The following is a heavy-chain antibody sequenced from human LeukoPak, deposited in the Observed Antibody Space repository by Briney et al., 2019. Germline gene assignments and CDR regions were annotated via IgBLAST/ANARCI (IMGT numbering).Heavy chain of an antibody. J-gene: IGHJ4*02. D-gene: IGHD2-2*01. Sequence: ASVKVSCKASGYTFTYYYIHWVRQAPGQGLEWMGRINPNSGATNYAQKFQGRFTMTRDTSITTAYMELSSLTSDDTAVYYCASGRCSSASRWNDYWGQGALVTVSS. V-gene: IGHV1-2*06. CDR3: ASGRCSSASRWNDY. CDR2: INPNSGAT. CDR1: GYTFTYYY.